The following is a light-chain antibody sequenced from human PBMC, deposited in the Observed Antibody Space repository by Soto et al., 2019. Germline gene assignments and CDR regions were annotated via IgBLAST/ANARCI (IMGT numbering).Light chain of an antibody. J-gene: IGLJ3*02. CDR1: SSNIGSHS. CDR3: AAWDDSLNGPV. V-gene: IGLV1-44*01. CDR2: KNN. Sequence: QSVLTQPPSESGTPGQTVTISCSGSSSNIGSHSVNWYQQLPGTAPKLIIYKNNQRPSGVPDRFSDSKSGTSASLAISGLQSDDEADYYCAAWDDSLNGPVFGGGTKLTVL.